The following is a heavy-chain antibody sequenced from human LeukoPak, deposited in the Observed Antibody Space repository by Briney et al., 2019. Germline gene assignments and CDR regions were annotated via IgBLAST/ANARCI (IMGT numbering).Heavy chain of an antibody. J-gene: IGHJ4*02. CDR3: ARDKTIAAAGREINY. CDR1: GYTFTGYY. V-gene: IGHV1-2*02. D-gene: IGHD6-13*01. CDR2: INPNSGGT. Sequence: WASVKVSCKASGYTFTGYYMHWVRQAPGQGLEWMGWINPNSGGTNYAQKFQGRVTMTRDTSISTAYMELSRLRSDDTAVYYCARDKTIAAAGREINYWGQGTLVTVSS.